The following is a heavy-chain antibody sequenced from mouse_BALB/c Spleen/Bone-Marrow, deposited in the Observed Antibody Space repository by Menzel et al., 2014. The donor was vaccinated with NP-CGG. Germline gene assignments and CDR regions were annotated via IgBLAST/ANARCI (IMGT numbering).Heavy chain of an antibody. J-gene: IGHJ1*01. V-gene: IGHV14-3*02. CDR3: ASYRYGWYFDV. CDR1: GFNIKDTY. CDR2: IDPANGNT. Sequence: ESQLQQSGAELVKPGASVKLSCTASGFNIKDTYMHWVKQRPEQGLEWIGRIDPANGNTKYDPKFQGKATITAGTSSNTAYLQLSSLTSEDTAVYYCASYRYGWYFDVWGAGTTVT. D-gene: IGHD2-14*01.